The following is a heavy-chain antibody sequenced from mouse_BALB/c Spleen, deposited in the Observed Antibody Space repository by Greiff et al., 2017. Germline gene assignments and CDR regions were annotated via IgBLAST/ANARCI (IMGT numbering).Heavy chain of an antibody. D-gene: IGHD1-1*01. J-gene: IGHJ2*01. V-gene: IGHV5-4*02. CDR3: ARDYYGSSSYFDY. CDR1: GFTFSDYY. Sequence: DVKLVESGGGLVKPGGSLKLSCAASGFTFSDYYMYWVRQTPEKRLEWVATISDGGSYTYYPDSVKGRFTISRDNAKNNLYLQMSSLKSEDTAMYYCARDYYGSSSYFDYWGQGTTLTVSS. CDR2: ISDGGSYT.